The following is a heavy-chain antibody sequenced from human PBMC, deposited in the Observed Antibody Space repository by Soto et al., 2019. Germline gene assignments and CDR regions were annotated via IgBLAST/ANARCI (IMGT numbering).Heavy chain of an antibody. CDR1: GGTFSSYA. Sequence: QVQLVQSGAEVKKPGSSVKVSCKASGGTFSSYAIGWVRQAPGQGLEWMGGIIPTFGTAKYAQKFQGRVTITADESTSTAYMALSSLRSADTAVYYCANYYYDSSGLDYWGQGTLVTVSS. CDR3: ANYYYDSSGLDY. D-gene: IGHD3-22*01. V-gene: IGHV1-69*12. CDR2: IIPTFGTA. J-gene: IGHJ4*02.